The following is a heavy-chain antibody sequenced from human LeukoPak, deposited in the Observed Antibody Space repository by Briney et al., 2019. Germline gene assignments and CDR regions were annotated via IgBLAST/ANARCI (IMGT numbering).Heavy chain of an antibody. CDR3: ATDHSSSWRYYFDY. Sequence: ASVKVSCKASGYTFTSYGISWVRQAPGQGLEWMGWISAYNGNTNYAQKLQGRVTMTTDTSTSTAYMELRSLRSDDTAVYYCATDHSSSWRYYFDYWGQGTLVTVSS. CDR2: ISAYNGNT. D-gene: IGHD6-13*01. J-gene: IGHJ4*02. V-gene: IGHV1-18*01. CDR1: GYTFTSYG.